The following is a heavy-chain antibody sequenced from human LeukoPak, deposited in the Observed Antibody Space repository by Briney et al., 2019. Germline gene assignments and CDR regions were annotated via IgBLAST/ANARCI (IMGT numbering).Heavy chain of an antibody. Sequence: NPSETLSLTCTVSGGSISSGGYYWSWIRQPPGKGLEWIGYIYHSGSTNYNPSLKSRVTISVDTSKNQFSLKLSSVTAADTAVYYCARGSYGDYWGQGTLVTVSS. J-gene: IGHJ4*02. CDR3: ARGSYGDY. D-gene: IGHD3-16*01. CDR1: GGSISSGGYY. CDR2: IYHSGST. V-gene: IGHV4-61*08.